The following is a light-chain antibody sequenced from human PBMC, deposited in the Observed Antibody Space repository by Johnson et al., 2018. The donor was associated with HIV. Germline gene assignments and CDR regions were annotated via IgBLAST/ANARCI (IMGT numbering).Light chain of an antibody. J-gene: IGLJ1*01. Sequence: QSVLTQPPSVSAAPGQKVTISCSGSSSDIGNNYVSWYQQLPGTAPKLLIYDNNKRPSGIPDRFSGSKSGTSATLAITGLQTGDEADYYCETLDSSLSVVFGTGTTVTVL. CDR2: DNN. V-gene: IGLV1-51*01. CDR1: SSDIGNNY. CDR3: ETLDSSLSVV.